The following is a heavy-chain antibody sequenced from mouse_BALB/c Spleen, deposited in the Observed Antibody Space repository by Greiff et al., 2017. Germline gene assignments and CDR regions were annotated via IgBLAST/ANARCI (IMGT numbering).Heavy chain of an antibody. Sequence: QVQLQQSGAELVRPGTSVKVSCKPSGYAFTNYLIEWVKQRPGQGLEWIGVINPGSGGTNYNEKFKGKATLTADKSSSTAYMQLSSLTSDDSAVYFCARYDTTATNYWGQGTTLTVSS. CDR1: GYAFTNYL. J-gene: IGHJ2*01. CDR3: ARYDTTATNY. CDR2: INPGSGGT. V-gene: IGHV1-54*01. D-gene: IGHD1-2*01.